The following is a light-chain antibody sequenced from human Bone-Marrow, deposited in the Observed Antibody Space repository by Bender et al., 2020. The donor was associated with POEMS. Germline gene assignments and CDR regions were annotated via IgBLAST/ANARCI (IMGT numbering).Light chain of an antibody. J-gene: IGLJ2*01. CDR3: QVWDSDSDPVV. CDR1: NIGGKA. V-gene: IGLV3-21*02. CDR2: DDS. Sequence: SYVLTQPPSESVAPGQTATITCEGNNIGGKAVHWYLQKSGQAPELVVYDDSVRPSGIPERFSGSNSGNTATLTISRVEAGDEADYYCQVWDSDSDPVVFGGGTKLTVL.